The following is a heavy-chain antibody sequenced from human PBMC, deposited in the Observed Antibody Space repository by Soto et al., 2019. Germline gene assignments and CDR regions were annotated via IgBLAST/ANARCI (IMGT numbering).Heavy chain of an antibody. J-gene: IGHJ6*02. CDR3: ARESHPHAGMDV. CDR1: GYTFSDYY. CDR2: INPNSGGT. V-gene: IGHV1-2*04. Sequence: ASVKVSCKASGYTFSDYYMHWVRQAPGQGLEWMGWINPNSGGTNYAQKFQGWVTMTRDTSISTAYMELSRLRSDDTAVYYCARESHPHAGMDVWGQGTTVTVSS.